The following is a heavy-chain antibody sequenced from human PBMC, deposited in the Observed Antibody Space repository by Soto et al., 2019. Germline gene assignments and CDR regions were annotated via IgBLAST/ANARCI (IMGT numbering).Heavy chain of an antibody. CDR1: GYTFTSYG. Sequence: QVQLVQSGAEVKKPGASVKVSCKASGYTFTSYGISWVRQAPGQGLEWMGWISAYNGNTNYAQKLQGRVTMTTDTSTSTAYMELRSLRSDDTAVYYCARDHLGLLWFGGPTSPFDYWGQGTLVTVSS. J-gene: IGHJ4*02. CDR2: ISAYNGNT. D-gene: IGHD3-10*01. V-gene: IGHV1-18*01. CDR3: ARDHLGLLWFGGPTSPFDY.